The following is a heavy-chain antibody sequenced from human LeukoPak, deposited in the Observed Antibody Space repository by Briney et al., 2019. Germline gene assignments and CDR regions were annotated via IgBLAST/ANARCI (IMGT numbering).Heavy chain of an antibody. V-gene: IGHV3-74*01. J-gene: IGHJ4*02. Sequence: GGSLRLSCAASGFTFSSYWMHWVRQAPGKGLMWVSHIKTDGSSTSYADSVKGRFTISRDNAKNTLYLQMNSRRAEDTAVYYCARLGIFAGTSTDSWGQGTLVTVSS. D-gene: IGHD3-16*01. CDR3: ARLGIFAGTSTDS. CDR1: GFTFSSYW. CDR2: IKTDGSST.